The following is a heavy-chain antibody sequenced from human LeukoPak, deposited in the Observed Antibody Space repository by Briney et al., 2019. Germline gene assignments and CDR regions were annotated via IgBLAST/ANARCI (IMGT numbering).Heavy chain of an antibody. Sequence: PGGSLRLSCAASGFTFSSYWMSWVRQAPGKGLEWVANIKQDGSEKYYVDSVKGRFTISRDNAKNSLYLQMNSLRAEDTAVYYCARVSWVDGGRPLVLRYFDWSLPSYYYYGMDVWGKGTTVTVSS. CDR1: GFTFSSYW. J-gene: IGHJ6*04. CDR3: ARVSWVDGGRPLVLRYFDWSLPSYYYYGMDV. D-gene: IGHD3-9*01. V-gene: IGHV3-7*03. CDR2: IKQDGSEK.